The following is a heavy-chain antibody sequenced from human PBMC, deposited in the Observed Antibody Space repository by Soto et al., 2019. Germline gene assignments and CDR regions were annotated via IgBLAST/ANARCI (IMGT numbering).Heavy chain of an antibody. CDR3: AREDGYIGYYFDY. J-gene: IGHJ4*02. CDR2: IYYSGST. D-gene: IGHD5-12*01. Sequence: SETLSLTCTVSGGSISSGDYYWSWIRQPPGKGLEWIGYIYYSGSTYYNPSLKSRVTISVDTSKNQFSLKLSSVTAADTAVYYCAREDGYIGYYFDYGGQGTRVTVSS. CDR1: GGSISSGDYY. V-gene: IGHV4-30-4*01.